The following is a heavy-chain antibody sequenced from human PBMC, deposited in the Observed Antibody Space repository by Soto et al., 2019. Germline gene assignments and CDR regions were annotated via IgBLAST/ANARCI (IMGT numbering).Heavy chain of an antibody. D-gene: IGHD3-10*01. CDR1: GFTFSNYG. Sequence: QVQLVESGGGVVQPGRSLRLSCAASGFTFSNYGMHWVRQAPGKGLEWVAVIWYDGSNKYYADSVKGRFTISRDNSKNTLYLQMNSLRAEDTAVYYCARPSYGSLYYYGMDVWGQGTTVTVSS. J-gene: IGHJ6*02. V-gene: IGHV3-33*01. CDR2: IWYDGSNK. CDR3: ARPSYGSLYYYGMDV.